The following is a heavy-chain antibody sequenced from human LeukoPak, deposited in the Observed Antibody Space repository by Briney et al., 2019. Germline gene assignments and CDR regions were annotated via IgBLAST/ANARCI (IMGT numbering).Heavy chain of an antibody. V-gene: IGHV3-7*03. Sequence: GGSLRLSCAASGFTFSNYWLNWVRQAPGKGLEWAANIKEDGSEKYYVDSVKGRFTISRDNAKNSLILQMNSLRAEDTAVYYCARTLRGGGALDYWGQGTLVTVSS. CDR3: ARTLRGGGALDY. CDR2: IKEDGSEK. J-gene: IGHJ4*02. D-gene: IGHD3-16*01. CDR1: GFTFSNYW.